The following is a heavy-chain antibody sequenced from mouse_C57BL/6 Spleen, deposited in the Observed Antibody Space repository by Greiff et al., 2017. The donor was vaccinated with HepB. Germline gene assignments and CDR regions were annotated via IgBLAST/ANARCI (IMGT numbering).Heavy chain of an antibody. CDR2: IYPRDGST. CDR1: GYTFTDHT. J-gene: IGHJ4*01. V-gene: IGHV1-78*01. D-gene: IGHD2-4*01. CDR3: ARYDYDGADYYAMDY. Sequence: VQLQESDAELVKPGASVKISCKVSGYTFTDHTIHWMKQRPEQGLEWIGYIYPRDGSTKNNEKFKGKATLTADKSSSTAYMQLNSLTSEDSAVYFCARYDYDGADYYAMDYWGQGTSVTVSS.